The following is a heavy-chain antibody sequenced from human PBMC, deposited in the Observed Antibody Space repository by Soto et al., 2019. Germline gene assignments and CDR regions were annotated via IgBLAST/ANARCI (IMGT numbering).Heavy chain of an antibody. CDR3: SRDSFFYDSSTYFEDTVDI. CDR2: ISGSNGDT. D-gene: IGHD3-22*01. CDR1: GYTFASYG. Sequence: QVQLVQSGAEVRNPGASVKVSCKASGYTFASYGLSWVRQAPGQGLEWMGWISGSNGDTNYAQKVRGRITLTTDTSTDTAYMELRRLRSDDTAVYYCSRDSFFYDSSTYFEDTVDIWGQGTIVTVSS. J-gene: IGHJ3*02. V-gene: IGHV1-18*01.